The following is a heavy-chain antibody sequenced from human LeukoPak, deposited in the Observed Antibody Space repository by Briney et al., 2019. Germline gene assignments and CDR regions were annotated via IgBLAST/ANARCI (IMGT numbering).Heavy chain of an antibody. D-gene: IGHD6-13*01. CDR1: GFTFSSYG. J-gene: IGHJ6*03. CDR3: AKPLGYSSSWDRGYYYYMDV. V-gene: IGHV3-30*02. CDR2: IRYDGSNK. Sequence: GGSLRLSCAASGFTFSSYGMHWVRQAPGKGLEWVAFIRYDGSNKYYADSVKGRFTIYRDNSKSTLYLQMNSLRAEDTAVYYCAKPLGYSSSWDRGYYYYMDVWGKGTTVTVSS.